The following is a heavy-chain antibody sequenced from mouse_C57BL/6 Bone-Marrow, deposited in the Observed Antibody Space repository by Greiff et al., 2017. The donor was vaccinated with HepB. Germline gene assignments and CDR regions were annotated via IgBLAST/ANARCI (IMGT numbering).Heavy chain of an antibody. J-gene: IGHJ3*01. D-gene: IGHD1-1*01. Sequence: VQLQQSGAELVRPGASVTLSCKASGYTFTDYEMHWVKQTPVHGLEWIGAIDPETGGTAYNQKFKGKAILTADKSSSTAYMELRSLTSEDSAVYYCTRKYDYGSSYDYWGQGTLVTVSA. CDR2: IDPETGGT. CDR3: TRKYDYGSSYDY. CDR1: GYTFTDYE. V-gene: IGHV1-15*01.